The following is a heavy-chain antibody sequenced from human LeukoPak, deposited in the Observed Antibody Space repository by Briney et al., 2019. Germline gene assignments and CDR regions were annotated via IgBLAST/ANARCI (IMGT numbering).Heavy chain of an antibody. J-gene: IGHJ4*02. CDR2: INANSKTI. CDR1: RFTFSDFS. D-gene: IGHD6-13*01. CDR3: ASVNQAISSSWAPVFSY. Sequence: GGSLRLSCAASRFTFSDFSMNWVRQAPGKGLEDIAYINANSKTIRYADSVKGRFSISRDNAKNTLYLQMNSLRAEDTAVYYCASVNQAISSSWAPVFSYWGQGTLVTVSS. V-gene: IGHV3-48*01.